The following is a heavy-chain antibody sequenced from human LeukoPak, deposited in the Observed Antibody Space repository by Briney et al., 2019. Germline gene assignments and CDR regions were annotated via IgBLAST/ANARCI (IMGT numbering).Heavy chain of an antibody. Sequence: SETLSLTCAVYGGSFSGYYWSWIRQPPGKGLEWIGEINHSGSTNYNPSLKSRVTISVDTSKNQFSLKLSSVTAAATAVYYCARYLVEGAAGTIDYWGQGTLVTVSS. CDR3: ARYLVEGAAGTIDY. J-gene: IGHJ4*02. CDR1: GGSFSGYY. CDR2: INHSGST. V-gene: IGHV4-34*01. D-gene: IGHD6-13*01.